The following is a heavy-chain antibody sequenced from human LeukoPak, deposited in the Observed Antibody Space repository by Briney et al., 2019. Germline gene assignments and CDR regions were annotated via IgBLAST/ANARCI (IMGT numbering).Heavy chain of an antibody. Sequence: GGSLRLSCAASAFTFSSHWVHWVRQAPGKGLVWVSRINPDGSTINYADSVKGRFTISRDNAKNTLYLQMNSLRAEDTAVYYCATAGNYRFDYWGQGTLVTVSS. CDR1: AFTFSSHW. V-gene: IGHV3-74*01. CDR3: ATAGNYRFDY. D-gene: IGHD1-7*01. J-gene: IGHJ4*02. CDR2: INPDGSTI.